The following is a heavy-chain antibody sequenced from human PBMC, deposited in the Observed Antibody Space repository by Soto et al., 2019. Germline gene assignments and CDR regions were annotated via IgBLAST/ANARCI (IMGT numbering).Heavy chain of an antibody. J-gene: IGHJ4*02. CDR3: AREWGGNIAYSRSDH. D-gene: IGHD3-16*01. Sequence: PSVKVSCKASGDPFTDYQMHWVREAPGQGLEWMGWINPNSGGTNYAQKFQGRVTMTRDTSITTAYMELSRLTSDDTAIYYCAREWGGNIAYSRSDHWGQGTLVTVSS. CDR2: INPNSGGT. CDR1: GDPFTDYQ. V-gene: IGHV1-2*02.